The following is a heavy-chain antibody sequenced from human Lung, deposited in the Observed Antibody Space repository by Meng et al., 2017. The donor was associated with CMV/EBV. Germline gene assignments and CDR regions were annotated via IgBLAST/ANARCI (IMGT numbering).Heavy chain of an antibody. CDR2: INPNSGDT. CDR3: ARLFHTSLGTNYYYGMDV. J-gene: IGHJ6*02. CDR1: TFTGYN. Sequence: TFTGYNGHWVRQAPGQGLEWMGWINPNSGDTKYAERFQGRVTLTGDTSISTAYMELSSLKSDDTAVYFCARLFHTSLGTNYYYGMDVWGRGTMVTVSS. V-gene: IGHV1-2*02. D-gene: IGHD3-10*01.